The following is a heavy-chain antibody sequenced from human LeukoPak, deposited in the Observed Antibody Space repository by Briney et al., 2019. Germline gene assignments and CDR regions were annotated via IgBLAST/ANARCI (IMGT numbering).Heavy chain of an antibody. Sequence: SETLSLTCTVSGGSISSYYWSWIRQPPGKGLEWIGYIYYSGSTNYNPSLKSRVTISVDTSKNQFSLKLSSVTAADTAVYYCARLRTGTNDYWGQGTLVTVSS. J-gene: IGHJ4*02. CDR2: IYYSGST. V-gene: IGHV4-59*08. D-gene: IGHD1-7*01. CDR3: ARLRTGTNDY. CDR1: GGSISSYY.